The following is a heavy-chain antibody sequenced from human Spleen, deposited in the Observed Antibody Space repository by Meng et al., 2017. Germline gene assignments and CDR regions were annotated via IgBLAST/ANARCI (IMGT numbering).Heavy chain of an antibody. J-gene: IGHJ4*02. CDR3: AKTGPYYFDY. D-gene: IGHD7-27*01. V-gene: IGHV3-23*01. CDR1: GFTFSSYA. Sequence: GESLKISCAASGFTFSSYAMSWVRQAPGKGLEWVSGMSGSGGNTYYADSVKGRFTISRDNSKNTLYLQMNSLRAEDTALYYCAKTGPYYFDYWGQGTLVTVSS. CDR2: MSGSGGNT.